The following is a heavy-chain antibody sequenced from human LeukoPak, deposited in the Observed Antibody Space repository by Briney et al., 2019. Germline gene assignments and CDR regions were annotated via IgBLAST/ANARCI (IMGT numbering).Heavy chain of an antibody. Sequence: LSLTCTVSGGSISSGGYYWSWIRQHPGKGLEWIGYIYYSGSTYYNPSLKSRVTISVDTSKNQFSLKLSSVTAADTAVYYCARGILGDNWFDPWGQGTLVTVSS. CDR1: GGSISSGGYY. CDR3: ARGILGDNWFDP. CDR2: IYYSGST. J-gene: IGHJ5*02. V-gene: IGHV4-31*03. D-gene: IGHD5-18*01.